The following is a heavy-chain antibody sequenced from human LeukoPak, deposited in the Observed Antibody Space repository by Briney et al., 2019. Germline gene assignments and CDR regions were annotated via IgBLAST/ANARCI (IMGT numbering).Heavy chain of an antibody. Sequence: ASVRVSCKASGYTFSTYEINWVRQATGQGLEWMGWMNPNTGNRGYAQNFQGRVTMTRDTSISTAYMELSSLRSEDTAVYFCARRRGYSHHPDDWYFDFWGRGTLVTVSS. D-gene: IGHD5-18*01. CDR2: MNPNTGNR. J-gene: IGHJ2*01. CDR3: ARRRGYSHHPDDWYFDF. V-gene: IGHV1-8*01. CDR1: GYTFSTYE.